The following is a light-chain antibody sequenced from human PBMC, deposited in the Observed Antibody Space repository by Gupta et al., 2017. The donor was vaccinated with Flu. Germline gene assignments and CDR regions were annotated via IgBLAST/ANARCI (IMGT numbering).Light chain of an antibody. Sequence: MTQSPLSLPVTTGEPASISCRSSQSLLHSNGYNYLDWYLQKPGQSPQLLIYLGSNRASGVPDRFSGSGSGTDFTLKISRVEAEDVGVYYCMQALQTPITFGPGTKVDIK. V-gene: IGKV2-28*01. CDR1: QSLLHSNGYNY. J-gene: IGKJ3*01. CDR3: MQALQTPIT. CDR2: LGS.